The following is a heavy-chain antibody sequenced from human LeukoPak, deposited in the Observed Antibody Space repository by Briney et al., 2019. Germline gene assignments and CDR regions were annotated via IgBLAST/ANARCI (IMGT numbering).Heavy chain of an antibody. Sequence: ASMKVSCKASGYTFTSYDINWVRQATGQGLEWMGWMNPNSGNTGYAQKFQGRVTITRNTSISTAYMELSSLRSEDTAVYYCARGGKLGYSYGYYWFDPWGQGTLVTVSS. CDR1: GYTFTSYD. D-gene: IGHD5-18*01. CDR2: MNPNSGNT. J-gene: IGHJ5*02. CDR3: ARGGKLGYSYGYYWFDP. V-gene: IGHV1-8*03.